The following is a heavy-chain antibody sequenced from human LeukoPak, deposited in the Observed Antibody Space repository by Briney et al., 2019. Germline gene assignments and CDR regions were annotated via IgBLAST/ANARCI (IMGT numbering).Heavy chain of an antibody. J-gene: IGHJ5*02. CDR3: ARDPIVGGRRFDP. V-gene: IGHV4-39*07. CDR1: GGSISSSNYY. Sequence: SETLSLTCTVSGGSISSSNYYWGWVRQPPGKGLEWIGSVYYSGSTYYSPSLKSRPNISVDTSKNQFSLRLSSVTAADAAVYYCARDPIVGGRRFDPWGQGTLVTVSS. D-gene: IGHD2/OR15-2a*01. CDR2: VYYSGST.